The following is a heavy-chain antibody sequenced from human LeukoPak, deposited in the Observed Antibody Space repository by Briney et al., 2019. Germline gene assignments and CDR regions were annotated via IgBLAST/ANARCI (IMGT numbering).Heavy chain of an antibody. J-gene: IGHJ4*02. CDR2: IKQDGSEK. Sequence: GGSLTLSCPASGLTFRSYWMRWVRQAPGKGLEWVANIKQDGSEKYYVDSVKGRFTITRDNAKNSLYLEMNSLRADDTAVYYCARMLVSHFDYWGQGTLVTVSS. D-gene: IGHD4-23*01. CDR3: ARMLVSHFDY. CDR1: GLTFRSYW. V-gene: IGHV3-7*03.